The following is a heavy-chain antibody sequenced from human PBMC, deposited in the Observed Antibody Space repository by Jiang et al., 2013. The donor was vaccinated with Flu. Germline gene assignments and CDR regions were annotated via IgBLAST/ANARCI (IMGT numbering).Heavy chain of an antibody. J-gene: IGHJ4*02. Sequence: GAEVKKPGASVKVSCKASGYTFTGYYMHWVRQAPGQGLEWMGWINPNSGGTNYAQKFQGWVTMTRDTSISTAYMELSRLRSDDTAVYYCARDGGFGELFAWSDYWGQGTLVTVSS. D-gene: IGHD3-10*01. V-gene: IGHV1-2*04. CDR3: ARDGGFGELFAWSDY. CDR2: INPNSGGT. CDR1: GYTFTGYY.